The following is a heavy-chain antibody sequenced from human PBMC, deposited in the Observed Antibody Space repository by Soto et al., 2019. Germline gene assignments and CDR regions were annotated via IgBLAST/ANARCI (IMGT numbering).Heavy chain of an antibody. CDR1: GGSVSSGVFS. CDR3: ARGHYYYAMDV. V-gene: IGHV4-30-2*01. Sequence: QLRLQESGSGVVKPSQTLSLTCAVSGGSVSSGVFSWNWIRQPPGQGLEWIGYISHGGSPHYTPSLRGRVSISVDRSTNVISLXXXSMTPADTAVYFCARGHYYYAMDVWGQXXTVTVSS. J-gene: IGHJ6*02. CDR2: ISHGGSP.